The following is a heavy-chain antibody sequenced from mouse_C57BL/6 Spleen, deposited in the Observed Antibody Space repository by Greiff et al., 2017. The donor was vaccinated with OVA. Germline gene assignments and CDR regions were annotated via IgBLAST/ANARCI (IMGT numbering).Heavy chain of an antibody. J-gene: IGHJ2*01. V-gene: IGHV1-76*01. CDR3: ARTPSNDGYYLYFDY. CDR2: IYPGSGNT. CDR1: GYTFTDYY. Sequence: QVQLQQSGAELVRPGASVKLSCKASGYTFTDYYINWVKQRPGQGLEWIARIYPGSGNTYYNEKFKGKATLTAEKSSSTAYMQLSSLTSEDSAVYFCARTPSNDGYYLYFDYWGQGTTLTVSS. D-gene: IGHD2-3*01.